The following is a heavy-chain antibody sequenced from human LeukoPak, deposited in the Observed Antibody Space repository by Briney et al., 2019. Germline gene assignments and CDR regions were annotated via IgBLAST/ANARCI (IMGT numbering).Heavy chain of an antibody. CDR1: GGSISSYY. CDR2: ISYSGST. D-gene: IGHD6-13*01. J-gene: IGHJ4*02. CDR3: ARLYSSSLGRVFDY. V-gene: IGHV4-59*01. Sequence: PSETPSLTCTVSGGSISSYYWSWIRQPPGKGLEWIGYISYSGSTNYNPSLKSRVTISVDTCKNQFSLKLSSVTAADTAIYYCARLYSSSLGRVFDYWGQGTLVTVSS.